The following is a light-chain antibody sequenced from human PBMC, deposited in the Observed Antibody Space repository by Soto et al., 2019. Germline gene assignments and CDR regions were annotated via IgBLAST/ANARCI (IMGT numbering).Light chain of an antibody. CDR3: QQYNNWPPYT. Sequence: EIVMTQSPATLSVSPGERATLSCRASQSVSSNLAWYQQKPGHAPRLLIYRASTRATGIPARFSGSGSGTEFTLTISSLQSEDFAVYYCQQYNNWPPYTFGQGTKLEIK. V-gene: IGKV3-15*01. CDR1: QSVSSN. J-gene: IGKJ2*01. CDR2: RAS.